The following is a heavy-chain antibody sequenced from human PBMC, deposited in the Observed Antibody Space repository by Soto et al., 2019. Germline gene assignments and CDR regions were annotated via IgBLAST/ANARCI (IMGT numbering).Heavy chain of an antibody. J-gene: IGHJ3*02. CDR3: ARDGVVGVISAFDI. V-gene: IGHV3-33*01. Sequence: GGSLSLSCAASGFTFSSYGMHWVRQAPGKGLEWVAVIWYDGSNKYYADSVKGRFTISRDNSKNTLYLQMNSLRAEDTAVYYCARDGVVGVISAFDIWGQGTMVTVSS. D-gene: IGHD3-22*01. CDR2: IWYDGSNK. CDR1: GFTFSSYG.